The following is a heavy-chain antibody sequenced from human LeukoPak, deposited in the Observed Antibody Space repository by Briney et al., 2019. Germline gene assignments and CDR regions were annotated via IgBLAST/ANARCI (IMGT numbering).Heavy chain of an antibody. D-gene: IGHD5/OR15-5a*01. Sequence: GGSLSLSCAASGFAVNTYDNHWVRQAPPAGPQLVAYFGISGTIYYADSVRCRFTISRDSAKNSLYLQMNGLRVDDTAIYYCAGYGVYPYWGQGTPVTVSS. CDR1: GFAVNTYD. J-gene: IGHJ4*02. CDR2: FGISGTI. CDR3: AGYGVYPY. V-gene: IGHV3-48*01.